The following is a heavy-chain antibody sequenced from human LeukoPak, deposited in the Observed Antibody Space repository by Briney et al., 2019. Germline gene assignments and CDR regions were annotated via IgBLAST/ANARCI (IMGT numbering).Heavy chain of an antibody. Sequence: SETRSLTCAVSGASFITIDYYWAWIRQTPGKGLEWIGSGYYFGTPAYNPSFQSRVTISLDTSRNQFFLRLTSVTAADTAVYYCARDHPTTRLANWGQGTLVTVSS. CDR2: GYYFGTP. V-gene: IGHV4-39*07. CDR3: ARDHPTTRLAN. D-gene: IGHD6-19*01. J-gene: IGHJ4*02. CDR1: GASFITIDYY.